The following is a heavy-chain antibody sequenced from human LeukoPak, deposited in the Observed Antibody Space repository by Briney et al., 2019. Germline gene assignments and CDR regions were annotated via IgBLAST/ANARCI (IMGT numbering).Heavy chain of an antibody. CDR1: GFTFSSYG. Sequence: GGSLRLSCAASGFTFSSYGMHWVRQAPGKGLEWVAVVWYDGSNKYYAGSVKGRFTISRDNSKNTLYLQMNSLRAEDTAVYYCASDLRADYHYDSSGYYFAYWGQGTLVTVSS. J-gene: IGHJ4*02. D-gene: IGHD3-22*01. CDR2: VWYDGSNK. CDR3: ASDLRADYHYDSSGYYFAY. V-gene: IGHV3-33*01.